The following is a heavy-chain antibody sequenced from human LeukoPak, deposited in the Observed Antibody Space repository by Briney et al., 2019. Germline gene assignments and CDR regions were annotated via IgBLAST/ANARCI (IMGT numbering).Heavy chain of an antibody. V-gene: IGHV1-46*01. CDR1: GYSFTNYY. CDR3: AKAAYSSHRGAFDG. D-gene: IGHD6-13*01. J-gene: IGHJ3*01. CDR2: INPNGGST. Sequence: EASVKVSCKASGYSFTNYYMHWVRQAPGPGREWMGIINPNGGSTTYAQKFHGRVTMTRDMTTSTVHMELSRLRSEDTAFYYCAKAAYSSHRGAFDGWGQGTMVTVSS.